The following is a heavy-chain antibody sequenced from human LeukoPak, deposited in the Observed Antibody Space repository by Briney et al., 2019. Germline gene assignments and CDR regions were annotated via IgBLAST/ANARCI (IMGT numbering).Heavy chain of an antibody. CDR3: ARDSGIAARYFDY. D-gene: IGHD6-6*01. CDR2: IIPIFGTA. V-gene: IGHV1-69*05. J-gene: IGHJ4*02. CDR1: GGTFSSYA. Sequence: ASVKVSCKASGGTFSSYAISWVRQAPGQGLEWMGGIIPIFGTANYAQKFQGRVTMTTDTSTSTAYMELRSLRSDDTAVYYRARDSGIAARYFDYWGQGTLVTVSS.